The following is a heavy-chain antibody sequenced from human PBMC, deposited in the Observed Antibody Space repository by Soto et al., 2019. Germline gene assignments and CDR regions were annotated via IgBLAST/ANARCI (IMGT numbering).Heavy chain of an antibody. Sequence: ASVKVSCKVSGYTLTELSMHWVRQAPGKGLEWMGGFDPEDGETIYAQKFQGRVTMTEDTSTDTAYMELSSLRSEDTAVYYCAKTGGVLRVLEWYPPNYYYYGMDVWGQGTTVTVSS. D-gene: IGHD3-3*01. J-gene: IGHJ6*02. CDR3: AKTGGVLRVLEWYPPNYYYYGMDV. CDR1: GYTLTELS. V-gene: IGHV1-24*01. CDR2: FDPEDGET.